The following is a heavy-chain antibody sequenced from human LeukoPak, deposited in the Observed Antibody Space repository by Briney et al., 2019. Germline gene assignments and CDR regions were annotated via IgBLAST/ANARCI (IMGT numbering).Heavy chain of an antibody. CDR2: ISSSGSTI. Sequence: GGSLRPSCAASGFTFSDYYMSWIRQAPGKGLEWVSYISSSGSTIYYADSVKGRFTISRDNAKNSLYLQMNSLRAEDTAVYYCARGVLEWLRSGSSDYYYYGMDVWGQGTTVTVSS. CDR1: GFTFSDYY. V-gene: IGHV3-11*01. CDR3: ARGVLEWLRSGSSDYYYYGMDV. J-gene: IGHJ6*02. D-gene: IGHD5-12*01.